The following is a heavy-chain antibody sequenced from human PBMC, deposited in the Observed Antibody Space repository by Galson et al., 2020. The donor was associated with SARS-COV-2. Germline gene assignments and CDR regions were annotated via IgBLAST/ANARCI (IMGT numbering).Heavy chain of an antibody. V-gene: IGHV3-33*08. CDR1: GFTFSSYA. J-gene: IGHJ6*02. Sequence: GESLKISCAASGFTFSSYAMHWVRQAPGKGLEWVAVIWYDGSNKYYADSVKGRFTISRDNSKNTLYLQMNSLRAEDTAVYYCARSLSYYYGMDVWGQGTTVTVSS. CDR3: ARSLSYYYGMDV. CDR2: IWYDGSNK. D-gene: IGHD3-16*01.